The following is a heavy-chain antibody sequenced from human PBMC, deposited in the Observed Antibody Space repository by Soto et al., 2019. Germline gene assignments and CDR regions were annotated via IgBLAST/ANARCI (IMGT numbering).Heavy chain of an antibody. CDR3: ARDKRYDDYSGFYDIDY. J-gene: IGHJ4*02. D-gene: IGHD3-22*01. V-gene: IGHV1-69*06. Sequence: SVKVSCKTSGGSFSSFAITWVRQAPVQGLEWMGGIIPIYGTTHYAQKFEGRVTITADKFTSTAYLELSGLRSEDTAVYYCARDKRYDDYSGFYDIDYWGQGTPVTVSS. CDR2: IIPIYGTT. CDR1: GGSFSSFA.